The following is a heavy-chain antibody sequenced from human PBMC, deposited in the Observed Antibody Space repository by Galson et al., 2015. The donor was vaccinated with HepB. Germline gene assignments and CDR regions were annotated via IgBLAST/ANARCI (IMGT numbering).Heavy chain of an antibody. D-gene: IGHD6-13*01. J-gene: IGHJ4*02. V-gene: IGHV1-46*04. CDR2: INPSGGST. Sequence: SVKVSCKASGYTFTSYYIHWVRQAPGQGLEWMGIINPSGGSTSYAQKLQGRVTMTRDTSTSTVYMELSSLRSEDTAVYYCAGELVELSSSSSYFDYWGQGTLVTVSS. CDR3: AGELVELSSSSSYFDY. CDR1: GYTFTSYY.